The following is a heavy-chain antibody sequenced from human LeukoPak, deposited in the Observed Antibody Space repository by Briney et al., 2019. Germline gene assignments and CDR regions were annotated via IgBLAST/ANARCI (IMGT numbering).Heavy chain of an antibody. CDR3: AKDWPRMATASGLDY. D-gene: IGHD5-24*01. J-gene: IGHJ4*02. V-gene: IGHV3-23*01. Sequence: GGSLRLSCAASGFTFSSFAMSWVRQAQGKGLEWVSAISGSGGSTYYADSVKGRFTISRDNSKNTLYLQMNSLRAEDTAVYYCAKDWPRMATASGLDYWGQGTLVTVSS. CDR1: GFTFSSFA. CDR2: ISGSGGST.